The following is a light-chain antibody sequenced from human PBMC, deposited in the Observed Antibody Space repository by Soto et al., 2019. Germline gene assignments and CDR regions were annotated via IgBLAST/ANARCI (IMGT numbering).Light chain of an antibody. J-gene: IGKJ1*01. CDR2: AAS. Sequence: ATQMTQSPSSLSASVGDRVTITCRASQDIGNGLGWYQQKPGKAPNLLIYAASSLQSGVPSRFSGSGSGTDFTLTISSLQPEDCATYCPQDYNYPPTVGPGTKVDIK. CDR1: QDIGNG. V-gene: IGKV1-6*01. CDR3: PQDYNYPPT.